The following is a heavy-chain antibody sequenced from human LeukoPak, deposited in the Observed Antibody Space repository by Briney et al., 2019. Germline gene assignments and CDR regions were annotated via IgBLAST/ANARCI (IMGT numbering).Heavy chain of an antibody. Sequence: GGSLRLSCAASGFTFSSYRMSWVRQAPGKGLEWVANINQDGSEKYYVDSVKGRFTISRDNAKTSLYLQMNTLRAEDTAVYYCARHLSGVTGYTYGRGIDYWGQGTLVTVSS. CDR2: INQDGSEK. CDR1: GFTFSSYR. D-gene: IGHD5-18*01. CDR3: ARHLSGVTGYTYGRGIDY. V-gene: IGHV3-7*01. J-gene: IGHJ4*02.